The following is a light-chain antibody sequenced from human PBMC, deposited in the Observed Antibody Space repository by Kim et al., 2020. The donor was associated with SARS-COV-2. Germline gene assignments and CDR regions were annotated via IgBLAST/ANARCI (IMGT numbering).Light chain of an antibody. CDR2: DAS. J-gene: IGKJ5*01. CDR1: QDIRNR. Sequence: ASVGDRVTITCQASQDIRNRLNWCQQKPGKAPKVIIYDASNLETGVPSRFRGSGSGTDFTFTITSLQPDDIATYYCQQYDNLPITVGQGTRLEIK. V-gene: IGKV1-33*01. CDR3: QQYDNLPIT.